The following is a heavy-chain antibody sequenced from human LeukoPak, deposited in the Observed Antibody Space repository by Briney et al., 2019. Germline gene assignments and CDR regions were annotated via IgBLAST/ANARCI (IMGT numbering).Heavy chain of an antibody. D-gene: IGHD5-12*01. CDR3: ARVDIVATTLDY. Sequence: ASVKVSCKASGYTFTSYGISWVRQAPGQGLEWMGWISAYNGNTNYAQKFQGRVTMTRDTSISTAYMELSRLRSDDTAVYYCARVDIVATTLDYWGQGTLVTVSS. CDR2: ISAYNGNT. J-gene: IGHJ4*02. V-gene: IGHV1-18*01. CDR1: GYTFTSYG.